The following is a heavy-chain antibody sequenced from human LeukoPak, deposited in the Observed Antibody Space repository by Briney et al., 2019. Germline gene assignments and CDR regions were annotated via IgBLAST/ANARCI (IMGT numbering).Heavy chain of an antibody. CDR1: GFNFNGYG. CDR2: IWHDGSNE. D-gene: IGHD6-25*01. Sequence: GGSLRLSCAASGFNFNGYGMHWVRQAPGRGPEWVAVIWHDGSNENYGDSVKGRFTVSRGNSKNTLYLQMNSLRGEDTAVYYCARDWHRAALDYWGQGALVIVSS. V-gene: IGHV3-33*01. J-gene: IGHJ4*02. CDR3: ARDWHRAALDY.